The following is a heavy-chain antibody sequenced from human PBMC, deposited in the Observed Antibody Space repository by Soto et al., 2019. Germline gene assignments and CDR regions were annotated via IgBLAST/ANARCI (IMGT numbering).Heavy chain of an antibody. Sequence: ASVKVSCKASGYTFTGYYMHWVRQAPGQGLEWMGWISPYNGNTNYAQKLQGRVTMTTDTSTSTAYMELRSLRSDDTAVYYCARESSSSCHDYWGQGTLVTVSS. V-gene: IGHV1-18*04. CDR2: ISPYNGNT. CDR3: ARESSSSCHDY. CDR1: GYTFTGYY. D-gene: IGHD6-13*01. J-gene: IGHJ4*02.